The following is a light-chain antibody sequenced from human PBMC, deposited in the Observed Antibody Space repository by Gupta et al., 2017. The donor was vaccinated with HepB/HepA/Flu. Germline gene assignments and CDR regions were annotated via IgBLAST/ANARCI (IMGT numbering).Light chain of an antibody. CDR3: SSYTSSSTCRV. CDR2: EVS. Sequence: QSAVTPPPAVSGAPAQYVTTFCTGTSSNVVSYYRFSWYQQPPRPAATLMINEVSNRPSGVPDRFSACSSGNTTSLIISGHHADDDADYYCSSYTSSSTCRVFGRGTKLTVL. J-gene: IGLJ2*01. V-gene: IGLV2-18*02. CDR1: SSNVVSYYR.